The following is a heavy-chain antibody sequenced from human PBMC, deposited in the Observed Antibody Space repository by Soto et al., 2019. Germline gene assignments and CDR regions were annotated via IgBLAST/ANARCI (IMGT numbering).Heavy chain of an antibody. CDR3: ARGILEWYPYYPMAA. CDR1: GYNFVKYG. J-gene: IGHJ6*02. V-gene: IGHV1-18*01. D-gene: IGHD3-3*01. CDR2: ISPYNGNT. Sequence: QVQLVQSGAEVKKPGASVKVSCKASGYNFVKYGITWVRQAPGQGLEWLGWISPYNGNTKYAQKIQGRVIMTTDTSTTTAYLELLSLTSDDTAVYYCARGILEWYPYYPMAAWGQGTKFTVSS.